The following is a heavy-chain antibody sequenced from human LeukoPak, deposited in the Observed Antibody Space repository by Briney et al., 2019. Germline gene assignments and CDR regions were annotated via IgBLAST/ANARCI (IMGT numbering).Heavy chain of an antibody. CDR3: ATVPRIPAVGNTEYFQY. CDR2: VNPADSDT. CDR1: GYSFISYW. D-gene: IGHD6-13*01. Sequence: PGEPLKISCKGSGYSFISYWIAWVRQMPGKGLEWMGIVNPADSDTRYSPSFQGQVTISVDKSISTAYLQWSSLQASDTAMYYCATVPRIPAVGNTEYFQYWGQGTLVTVSS. V-gene: IGHV5-51*01. J-gene: IGHJ1*01.